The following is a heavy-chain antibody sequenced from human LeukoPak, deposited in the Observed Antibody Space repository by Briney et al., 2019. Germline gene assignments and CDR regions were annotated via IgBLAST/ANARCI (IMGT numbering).Heavy chain of an antibody. V-gene: IGHV3-30*04. CDR3: ARCGGDCYASTQGFDY. J-gene: IGHJ4*02. D-gene: IGHD2-21*02. Sequence: GGSLRLSCAASGFTFSSYAMHWVRQAPGKGLEWVAVISYDGNHIFYADSVKGRFTISRDNSKNTLYLQMNSLTTEDTAVYYCARCGGDCYASTQGFDYWGQGTLVTVSS. CDR1: GFTFSSYA. CDR2: ISYDGNHI.